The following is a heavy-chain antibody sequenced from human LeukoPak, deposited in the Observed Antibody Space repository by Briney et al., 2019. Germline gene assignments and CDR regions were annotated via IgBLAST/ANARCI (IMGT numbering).Heavy chain of an antibody. CDR1: GSTLTESS. D-gene: IGHD2-15*01. Sequence: ASVKVSCKISGSTLTESSIHWVRQPPGKGLEWVGGFDPEDVETIYSQKFQGRVTLTDDTSTDTAYMELSSLRFEDTAVYYCATRNCSGGSCLPEFYYSYLDIWGTGTTVTVSS. J-gene: IGHJ6*03. CDR3: ATRNCSGGSCLPEFYYSYLDI. CDR2: FDPEDVET. V-gene: IGHV1-24*01.